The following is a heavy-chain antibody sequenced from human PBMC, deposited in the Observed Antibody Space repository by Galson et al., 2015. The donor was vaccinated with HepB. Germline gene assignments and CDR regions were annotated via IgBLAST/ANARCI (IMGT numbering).Heavy chain of an antibody. CDR3: ASADEDGDYVHGGY. D-gene: IGHD4-17*01. CDR2: ISSSSSYI. V-gene: IGHV3-21*01. CDR1: GFTFSSYS. Sequence: SLRLSCAASGFTFSSYSMNWVRQAPGKGLEWVSSISSSSSYIYYADSVKGRFTISRDNAKNSLYLQMNSLRAEDTAVYYCASADEDGDYVHGGYWGQGTLVTVSS. J-gene: IGHJ4*02.